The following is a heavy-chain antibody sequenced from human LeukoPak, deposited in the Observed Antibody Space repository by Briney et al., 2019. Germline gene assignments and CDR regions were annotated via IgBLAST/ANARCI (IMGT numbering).Heavy chain of an antibody. D-gene: IGHD3-22*01. J-gene: IGHJ3*02. V-gene: IGHV4-59*01. CDR1: GGSISSYY. CDR3: ARSKPDNYYDSSGDAFDI. Sequence: SETLSLTCTVSGGSISSYYWSWIRQPPGKGLEWIGYIYYSGSTNYNPSLKSRVTISVDTSKNQFSLKLSSVTAADTAVYYCARSKPDNYYDSSGDAFDIWAQGTMVTVSS. CDR2: IYYSGST.